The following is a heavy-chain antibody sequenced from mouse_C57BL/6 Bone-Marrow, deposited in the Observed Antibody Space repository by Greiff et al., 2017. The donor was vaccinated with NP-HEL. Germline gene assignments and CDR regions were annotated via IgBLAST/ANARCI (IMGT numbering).Heavy chain of an antibody. Sequence: EVQLQQSGAELVRPGASVKLSCTASGFNITDDYMHWVKQRPEQGLEWIGWIAPENGDTESASKFQGKATITADTSSNTAYLQLSSLTSEDTAVYYCTIYYYGSRGAYWGQGTLVTVSA. CDR3: TIYYYGSRGAY. V-gene: IGHV14-4*01. CDR1: GFNITDDY. CDR2: IAPENGDT. J-gene: IGHJ3*01. D-gene: IGHD1-1*01.